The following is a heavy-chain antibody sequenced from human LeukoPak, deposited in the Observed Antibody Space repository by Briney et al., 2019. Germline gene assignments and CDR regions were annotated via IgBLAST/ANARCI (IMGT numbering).Heavy chain of an antibody. CDR2: IKQDGSEK. Sequence: GGSLRLSCAASEFTLSSYWMHLVRQAPGKGLEWVANIKQDGSEKYYVDSVKGRFTISRDNAKNSLYLQMNSLRVEDTAVYYCGRGMDVWGQGTTVTVSS. CDR3: GRGMDV. V-gene: IGHV3-7*01. CDR1: EFTLSSYW. J-gene: IGHJ6*02.